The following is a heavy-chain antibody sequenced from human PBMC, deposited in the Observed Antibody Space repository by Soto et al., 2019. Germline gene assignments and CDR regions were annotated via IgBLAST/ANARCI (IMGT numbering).Heavy chain of an antibody. CDR2: ITSSSDAI. Sequence: EVQLVESGGALVHPGGSLRLSCAVSGFPFRSYEMNWVRQAPGKGPEWVSYITSSSDAIYYAASVTGRFTVSRDNTKNSLYLQMNSLRAEDTAVYYCAILDFGECLLSYGVDVWGQGTTVTVSS. D-gene: IGHD4-17*01. V-gene: IGHV3-48*03. CDR3: AILDFGECLLSYGVDV. J-gene: IGHJ6*02. CDR1: GFPFRSYE.